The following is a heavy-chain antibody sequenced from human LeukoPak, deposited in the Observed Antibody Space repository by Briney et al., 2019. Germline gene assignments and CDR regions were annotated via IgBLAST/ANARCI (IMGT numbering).Heavy chain of an antibody. CDR3: ARGTILGATYFDY. J-gene: IGHJ4*02. CDR1: GGSFSGYY. Sequence: PSETLSLTCAVYGGSFSGYYWSWIRQPPGKGLEWIGEINHSGSTNYNPSLKSRVTISVDTSKNQFSLKLTSVTAADTAVYYCARGTILGATYFDYWSQGTLVTVSS. V-gene: IGHV4-34*01. D-gene: IGHD1-26*01. CDR2: INHSGST.